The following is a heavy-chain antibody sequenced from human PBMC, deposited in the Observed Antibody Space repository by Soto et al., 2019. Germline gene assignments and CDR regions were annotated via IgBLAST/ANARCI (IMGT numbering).Heavy chain of an antibody. CDR2: IHYDGKS. CDR1: GFTIYRND. CDR3: AAYGPNSGDGY. Sequence: EVQLVESGGGLVQPGGSLRLSCVASGFTIYRNDMIWVRQAPGKGLEWLAHIHYDGKSFYADSVRGRFTISKDNSRNTLSFQMNSLRAEDTAVYYGAAYGPNSGDGYWGQGTLVTVSS. J-gene: IGHJ4*02. V-gene: IGHV3-66*01. D-gene: IGHD4-17*01.